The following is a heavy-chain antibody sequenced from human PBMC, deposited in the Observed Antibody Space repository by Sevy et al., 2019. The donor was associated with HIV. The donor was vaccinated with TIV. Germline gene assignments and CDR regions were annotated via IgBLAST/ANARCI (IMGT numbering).Heavy chain of an antibody. Sequence: GGSLRLSCAVSGFTFTSYVMGWVRQAPGKGLEWVSTINNGAGRTYYADSVKGRFTISRDNLRNILSLQMYSLRAEDTAVYYCAKGDSGSYYSGFDSWGQGTQVTVSS. CDR1: GFTFTSYV. CDR2: INNGAGRT. V-gene: IGHV3-23*01. CDR3: AKGDSGSYYSGFDS. D-gene: IGHD3-10*01. J-gene: IGHJ4*02.